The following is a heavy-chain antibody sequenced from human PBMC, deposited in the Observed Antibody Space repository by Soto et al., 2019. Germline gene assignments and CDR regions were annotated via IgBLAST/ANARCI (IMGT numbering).Heavy chain of an antibody. J-gene: IGHJ6*02. V-gene: IGHV1-2*04. D-gene: IGHD1-26*01. Sequence: GASVKVSCKASGYTFTGYYMHWVRQAPGQGLEWMGWINPNSGGINYAQKFQGWVTMTRDTSISTAYMELSRLRSDDTAVYYCAGDPGQLPLLSFYYYGMDVWGQGTTVTVSS. CDR1: GYTFTGYY. CDR3: AGDPGQLPLLSFYYYGMDV. CDR2: INPNSGGI.